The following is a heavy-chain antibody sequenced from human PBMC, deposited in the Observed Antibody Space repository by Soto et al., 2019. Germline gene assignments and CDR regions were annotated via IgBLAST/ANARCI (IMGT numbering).Heavy chain of an antibody. CDR1: GGSISSYY. CDR2: IYYSGST. D-gene: IGHD2-15*01. CDR3: ARTQCSGGSCYSASYYYYYMDV. V-gene: IGHV4-59*01. Sequence: SETLSLTCTVSGGSISSYYWSWIRQPPGKGLEWIGYIYYSGSTNYNPSLKSRVTISVDTSKNQFSLKLSSVTAADTAVYYCARTQCSGGSCYSASYYYYYMDVWGKGTTVTVSS. J-gene: IGHJ6*03.